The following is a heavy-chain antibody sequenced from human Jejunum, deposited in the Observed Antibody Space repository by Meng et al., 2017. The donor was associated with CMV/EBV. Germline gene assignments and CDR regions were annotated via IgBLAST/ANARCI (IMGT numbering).Heavy chain of an antibody. J-gene: IGHJ4*02. D-gene: IGHD2-21*01. Sequence: AASGFSFGVYGIDWVRPAPGEGLEWLAYIDSFSGTVCYIDSIRGRFTISRDNAKNSLYLQMNSLSAEDTAVYYYARNSIASALDYWGQGVLVTVSS. CDR1: GFSFGVYG. CDR2: IDSFSGTV. V-gene: IGHV3-48*01. CDR3: ARNSIASALDY.